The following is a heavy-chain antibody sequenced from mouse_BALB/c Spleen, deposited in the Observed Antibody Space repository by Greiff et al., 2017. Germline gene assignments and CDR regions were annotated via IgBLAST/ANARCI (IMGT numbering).Heavy chain of an antibody. CDR1: GYTFTSYW. V-gene: IGHV1-7*01. D-gene: IGHD1-1*01. Sequence: QVQLQQSGAELAKPGASVKMSCKASGYTFTSYWMHWVKQRPGQGLEWIGYINPSTGYTEYNQKFKNKATLTADKSSSTAYMQLSSLTSEDSAVYYCARGLRDYFDYWGQGTTLTVSS. J-gene: IGHJ2*01. CDR2: INPSTGYT. CDR3: ARGLRDYFDY.